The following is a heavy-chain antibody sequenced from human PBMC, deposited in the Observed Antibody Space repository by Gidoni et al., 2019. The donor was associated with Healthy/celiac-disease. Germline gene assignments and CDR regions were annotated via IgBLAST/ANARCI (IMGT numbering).Heavy chain of an antibody. J-gene: IGHJ4*02. D-gene: IGHD2-2*01. CDR3: AKSSSGDY. V-gene: IGHV3-30*18. CDR1: GFTFSSYG. Sequence: QVQLVESGGGVVQPGRSLRLSSAASGFTFSSYGMHWVRQAPGKGLEWVAVISYDGSNKYYADSVKGRFTISRDNSKNTLYLQMNSLRAEDTAVYYCAKSSSGDYWGQGTLVTVSS. CDR2: ISYDGSNK.